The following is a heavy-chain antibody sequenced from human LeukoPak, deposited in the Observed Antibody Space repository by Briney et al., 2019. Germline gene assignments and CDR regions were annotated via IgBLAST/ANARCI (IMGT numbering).Heavy chain of an antibody. Sequence: SETLSLTCTVSGGSISSYYWSWIRQPPGKGLEWIGYIYYSGSTNYNPSLKSRVTISVDTSKNQFSLKLSSVTVADTAVYYCARERGIAVAGAPDYWGQGTLVTVSS. D-gene: IGHD6-19*01. CDR3: ARERGIAVAGAPDY. V-gene: IGHV4-59*01. J-gene: IGHJ4*02. CDR2: IYYSGST. CDR1: GGSISSYY.